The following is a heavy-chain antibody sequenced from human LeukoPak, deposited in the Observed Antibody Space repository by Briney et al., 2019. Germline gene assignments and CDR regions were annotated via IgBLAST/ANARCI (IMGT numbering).Heavy chain of an antibody. Sequence: GGSLRLSCAASGFTFSSYGMHWVRQAPGKGLEWVAVISYDGSNKYYADSVKGRFTISRDNSKNTLHLQMNSLRAEDTAVYYCAKDDYYDSSGAFDYWGQGTLVTVSS. J-gene: IGHJ4*02. CDR2: ISYDGSNK. CDR3: AKDDYYDSSGAFDY. D-gene: IGHD3-22*01. V-gene: IGHV3-30*18. CDR1: GFTFSSYG.